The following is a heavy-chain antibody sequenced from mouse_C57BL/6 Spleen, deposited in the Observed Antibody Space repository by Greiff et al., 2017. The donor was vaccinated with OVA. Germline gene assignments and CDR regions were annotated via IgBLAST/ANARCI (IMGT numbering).Heavy chain of an antibody. Sequence: QVQLKESGAELAKPGASVKLSCKASGYTFTSYWMHWVNQRPGQGLEWIGYINPSSGYTKYNQKFKDKATLTADKSSSTVYMQLISLTYEDSAVYYWARWCTTVAFAYWGQGTTLTVSS. CDR1: GYTFTSYW. D-gene: IGHD1-1*01. J-gene: IGHJ2*01. V-gene: IGHV1-7*01. CDR3: ARWCTTVAFAY. CDR2: INPSSGYT.